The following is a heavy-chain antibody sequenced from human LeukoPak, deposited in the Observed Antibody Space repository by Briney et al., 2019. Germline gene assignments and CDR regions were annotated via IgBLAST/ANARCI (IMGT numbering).Heavy chain of an antibody. Sequence: SETLSLTCTVSGGSISSYYWSWIRQPPGKGLEWIGTIYYSGSTYYDPSLKSRVTVSVDTSKNQFSLRLNSVTAADTAVYYCARASDYGGNIDSWGQGTLVTVSS. CDR1: GGSISSYY. J-gene: IGHJ4*02. D-gene: IGHD4-23*01. CDR3: ARASDYGGNIDS. V-gene: IGHV4-59*04. CDR2: IYYSGST.